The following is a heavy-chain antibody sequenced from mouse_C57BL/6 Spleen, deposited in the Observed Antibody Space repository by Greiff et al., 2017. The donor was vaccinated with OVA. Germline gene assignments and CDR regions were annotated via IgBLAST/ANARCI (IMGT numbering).Heavy chain of an antibody. J-gene: IGHJ2*01. CDR1: GYTFTSYW. Sequence: VQLQQPGAELVKPGASVKLSCKASGYTFTSYWMHWVKQRPGQGLEWIGMIHPNSGSTNYNEKFKSKATLTVDKSSSTAYMQLSSLSSEDSAVYYCAIQRRRDDSFATWGKGTPLTVSS. V-gene: IGHV1-64*01. CDR2: IHPNSGST. D-gene: IGHD3-1*01. CDR3: AIQRRRDDSFAT.